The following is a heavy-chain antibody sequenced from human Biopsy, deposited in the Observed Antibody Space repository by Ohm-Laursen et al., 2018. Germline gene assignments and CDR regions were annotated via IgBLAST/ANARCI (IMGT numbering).Heavy chain of an antibody. V-gene: IGHV1-69*13. J-gene: IGHJ4*02. D-gene: IGHD1-26*01. CDR3: ARDALGGGSYRFFY. CDR1: GYTFTSYA. CDR2: IIPIFGTA. Sequence: ASVKVSCKASGYTFTSYAISWVRQAPGQGLEWMGGIIPIFGTANYAQKFQGRVTITADESTSTAYMELSSLRSDDTAVYYCARDALGGGSYRFFYRGQGSLVTVSS.